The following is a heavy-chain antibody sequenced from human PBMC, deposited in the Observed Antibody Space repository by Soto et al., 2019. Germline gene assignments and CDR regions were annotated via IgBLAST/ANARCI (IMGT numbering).Heavy chain of an antibody. D-gene: IGHD6-19*01. CDR1: GFTFSNYW. J-gene: IGHJ4*02. CDR3: AKGGRQWLVTSDFNY. CDR2: INDQGGSP. V-gene: IGHV3-74*01. Sequence: GGSLRLSCAASGFTFSNYWMHWVRQAPGKGLVWISRINDQGGSPTYADSVKGRFTISRDNVKNTLYLQMSSLRAEDTAVYYCAKGGRQWLVTSDFNYWGQGALVTVSS.